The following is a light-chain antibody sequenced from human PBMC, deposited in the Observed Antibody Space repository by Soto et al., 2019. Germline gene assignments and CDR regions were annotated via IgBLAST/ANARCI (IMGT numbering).Light chain of an antibody. V-gene: IGKV1-39*01. Sequence: IQMTQSPSSLSASVGDRVTITCRASQSISSYLNWYQQKPGKAPELLIYAASSLQSGVPSRFSGSGSGTDFTLTISSLQPEDFATYYCQQSYSTPPITFGQGTRLEIK. CDR2: AAS. CDR3: QQSYSTPPIT. CDR1: QSISSY. J-gene: IGKJ5*01.